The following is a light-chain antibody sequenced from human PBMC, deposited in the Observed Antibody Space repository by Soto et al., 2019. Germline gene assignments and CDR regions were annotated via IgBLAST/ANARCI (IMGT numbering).Light chain of an antibody. CDR2: GAS. Sequence: EIVLTQSPGTLSLSPGERATLSCRASQSVSSSYLAWYQQKPGQAPRLLIYGASSRATGIPDRFSGSGSGTDFTLTISSLQPEDFATYHCQQSYSTSWTFGHGTKVDI. CDR1: QSVSSSY. V-gene: IGKV3-20*01. J-gene: IGKJ1*01. CDR3: QQSYSTSWT.